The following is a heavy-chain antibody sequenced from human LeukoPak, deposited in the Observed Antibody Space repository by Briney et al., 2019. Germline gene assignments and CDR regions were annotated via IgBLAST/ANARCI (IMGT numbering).Heavy chain of an antibody. Sequence: GGSLRLSCAASGFTFSSYGMHWVRQAPGKGLEWVAFIRYDGSNKYYADSVKGRFTISRDNSKNTLYLQMNSLRAEDTAVYYCAKGGTAAAGGFDYWGQGTLVTVSS. J-gene: IGHJ4*02. CDR3: AKGGTAAAGGFDY. D-gene: IGHD6-13*01. V-gene: IGHV3-30*02. CDR1: GFTFSSYG. CDR2: IRYDGSNK.